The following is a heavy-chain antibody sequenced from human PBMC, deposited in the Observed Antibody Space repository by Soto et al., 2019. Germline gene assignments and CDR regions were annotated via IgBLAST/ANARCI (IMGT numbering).Heavy chain of an antibody. CDR3: ARHKSGGGYYPFDF. CDR2: LNPKDSFA. V-gene: IGHV5-10-1*01. D-gene: IGHD3-10*01. Sequence: GESLKISCKASGFIFTSYWLSWVRQMPGKGLEWMGMLNPKDSFANYSPSFRGHVTISPDTSVTTAYLKWSSLKASDTAIYYCARHKSGGGYYPFDFWGQGTLVTXS. J-gene: IGHJ4*02. CDR1: GFIFTSYW.